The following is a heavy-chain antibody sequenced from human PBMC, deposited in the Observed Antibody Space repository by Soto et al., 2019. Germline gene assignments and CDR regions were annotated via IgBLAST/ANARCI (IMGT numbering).Heavy chain of an antibody. CDR2: IYYTGTT. J-gene: IGHJ5*02. CDR3: ARVGSTETCLDP. Sequence: SETLSLTCTVSGDSVSAGSYYWSWIRQPPGKGLEWIGFIYYTGTTRYNPSLQSRVLMSVDTSKNQLSLNLNSVTAADTAVYYCARVGSTETCLDPWGQGTLVTVSS. V-gene: IGHV4-61*01. CDR1: GDSVSAGSYY. D-gene: IGHD2-8*02.